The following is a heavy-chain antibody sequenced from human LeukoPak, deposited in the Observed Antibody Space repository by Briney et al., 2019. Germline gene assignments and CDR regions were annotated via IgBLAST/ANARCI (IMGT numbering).Heavy chain of an antibody. CDR2: INPNSGGT. D-gene: IGHD4-23*01. CDR3: ARHPGKVTNDWYFDL. CDR1: GYTFTDYY. V-gene: IGHV1-2*02. J-gene: IGHJ2*01. Sequence: ASVKVSFKASGYTFTDYYMHWVRQAPGQGLEWMGWINPNSGGTNYAQKFQGRVTVTRDTSITTAYMELSRLSSDDTAVYYCARHPGKVTNDWYFDLWGRGTLVTVSS.